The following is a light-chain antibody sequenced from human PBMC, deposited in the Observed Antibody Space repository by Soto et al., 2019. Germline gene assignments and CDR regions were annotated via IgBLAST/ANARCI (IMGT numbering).Light chain of an antibody. J-gene: IGKJ1*01. Sequence: AIRMTQSPSSLSASAGDRVAIACRASQVVGYLAWYQQKPGQAPKLLIYGASTLQSGVPSRFSGGGSGTDFTLTISCLQSEDFATYYCQHYKNYPWTFGQGTKVEIK. V-gene: IGKV1-8*01. CDR2: GAS. CDR3: QHYKNYPWT. CDR1: QVVGY.